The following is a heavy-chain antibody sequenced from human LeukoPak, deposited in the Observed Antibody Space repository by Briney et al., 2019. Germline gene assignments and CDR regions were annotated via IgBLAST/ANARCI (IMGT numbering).Heavy chain of an antibody. J-gene: IGHJ4*02. CDR3: ASSYDILTGYYLY. Sequence: GASVKVSCKASGYTFTGYYMHWVRQAPGQGLEWMGWINPNSGGTNYAQKFQGRATMTRDTSISTAYMELSRLRSDDTAVYYCASSYDILTGYYLYWGQGTLVTVSS. V-gene: IGHV1-2*02. D-gene: IGHD3-9*01. CDR2: INPNSGGT. CDR1: GYTFTGYY.